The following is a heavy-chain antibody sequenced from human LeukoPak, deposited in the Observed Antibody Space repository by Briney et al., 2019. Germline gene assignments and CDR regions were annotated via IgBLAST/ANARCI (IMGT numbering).Heavy chain of an antibody. CDR2: IYWDDDK. V-gene: IGHV2-5*02. CDR3: AHSIANVGFWSGYFIMDV. J-gene: IGHJ6*03. CDR1: GFSLSTSGVG. D-gene: IGHD3-3*01. Sequence: ESGPTPVNPTQTLTLTCTFSGFSLSTSGVGVGWIRQPPGKALEWLALIYWDDDKRYSPSLKSRLTITKDTSKNQVVLTMTNMDPVDTATYYCAHSIANVGFWSGYFIMDVWGKGTTVSVSS.